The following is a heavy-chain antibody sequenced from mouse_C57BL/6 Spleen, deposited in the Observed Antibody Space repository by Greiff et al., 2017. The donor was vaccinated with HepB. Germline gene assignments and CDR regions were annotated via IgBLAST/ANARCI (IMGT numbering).Heavy chain of an antibody. D-gene: IGHD1-1*01. Sequence: QVQLKQSGAELVKPGASVKLSCKASGYTFTSYWMHWVKQRPGRGLEWIGRIDPNSGGTKYNEKFKSKATLTVDKPSSTAYMQLSSLTSEDSAVYYCASGYYGSSYGFDYWGQGTTLTVSS. J-gene: IGHJ2*01. CDR2: IDPNSGGT. CDR1: GYTFTSYW. CDR3: ASGYYGSSYGFDY. V-gene: IGHV1-72*01.